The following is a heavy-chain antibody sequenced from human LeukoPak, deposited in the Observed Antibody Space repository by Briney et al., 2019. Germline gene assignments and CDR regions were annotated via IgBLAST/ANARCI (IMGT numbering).Heavy chain of an antibody. CDR3: ARRIAAAGSGFGAFDI. CDR1: GSGFTSHW. J-gene: IGHJ3*02. D-gene: IGHD6-13*01. CDR2: MYPGDSDT. Sequence: GASLKISCKSSGSGFTSHWIGWVRQMPGKGLEWMGIMYPGDSDTRYSPSFQGQVTISGDKSISTAYLQWSSLKASDTAIYYCARRIAAAGSGFGAFDIWGQGTMVTVSS. V-gene: IGHV5-51*01.